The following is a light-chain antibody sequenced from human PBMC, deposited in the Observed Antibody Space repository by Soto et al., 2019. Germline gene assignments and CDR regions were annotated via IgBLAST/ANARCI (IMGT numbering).Light chain of an antibody. CDR1: QSVSSN. CDR2: GAA. J-gene: IGKJ5*01. Sequence: EIVMTQSPATLSVSPGERATLSCRASQSVSSNLAWYQQKPCQAPRLLIYGAATRATGIPARFSGSGSGTELTLTISSLQSEDFAVYYCQQYDNWPPITFGPGTRLEIK. V-gene: IGKV3-15*01. CDR3: QQYDNWPPIT.